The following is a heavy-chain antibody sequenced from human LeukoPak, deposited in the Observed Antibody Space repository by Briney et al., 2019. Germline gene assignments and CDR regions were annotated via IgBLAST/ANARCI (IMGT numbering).Heavy chain of an antibody. CDR3: ATLVNYWSFDY. CDR1: GFTFSSYE. V-gene: IGHV3-48*03. CDR2: ISSSGSTI. Sequence: PGGSLRLSCAASGFTFSSYEMNWVRPAPGKGLEWVSYISSSGSTIYYADSVKGRFTISRDNAKNSLYLQMNSLRAEDTAVYYCATLVNYWSFDYWGQGTLVTVSS. J-gene: IGHJ4*02. D-gene: IGHD1-1*01.